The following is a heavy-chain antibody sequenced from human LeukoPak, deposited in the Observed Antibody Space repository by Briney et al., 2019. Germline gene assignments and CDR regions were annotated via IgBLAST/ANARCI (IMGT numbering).Heavy chain of an antibody. D-gene: IGHD3-10*01. V-gene: IGHV3-7*01. CDR2: INPDGSVK. CDR1: GVTFSSLW. Sequence: GGSLRLSCAASGVTFSSLWMTWVRQAPGRGLEWVANINPDGSVKNYVDSMRGRFTISRDNAKNSLYLQMNSLRAEDTAVYYCARDRGYNSFDYWGQGTLVTVSS. CDR3: ARDRGYNSFDY. J-gene: IGHJ4*02.